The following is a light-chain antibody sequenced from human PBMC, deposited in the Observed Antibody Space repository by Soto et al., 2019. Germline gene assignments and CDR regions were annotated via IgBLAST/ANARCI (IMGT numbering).Light chain of an antibody. CDR3: QQYYSTPIT. J-gene: IGKJ5*01. CDR1: QSILYSSNNKNY. V-gene: IGKV4-1*01. CDR2: WAS. Sequence: INFNSSQSILYSSNNKNYLAWYQQKPGQPPKLLIYWASTRESGVPDRFSGSGSGTDFTLTISSLQAEDVAVYYCQQYYSTPITFGQGTRL.